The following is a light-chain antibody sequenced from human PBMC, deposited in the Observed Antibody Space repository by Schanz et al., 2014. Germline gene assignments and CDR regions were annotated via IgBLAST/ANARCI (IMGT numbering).Light chain of an antibody. V-gene: IGLV2-23*02. CDR3: CSYAGRSTLV. CDR1: TSDIGSYNL. CDR2: AVT. Sequence: QSALTQPASVSGAPGQSITISCTGTTSDIGSYNLVSWYQQHPDKAPKLMIYAVTNRPSGVSNRFSGSKSGNTASLTISGLQAEDEADYYCCSYAGRSTLVFGGGTKVTVL. J-gene: IGLJ3*02.